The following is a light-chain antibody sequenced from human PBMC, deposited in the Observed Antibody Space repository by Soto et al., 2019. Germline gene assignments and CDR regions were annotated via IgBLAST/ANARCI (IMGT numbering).Light chain of an antibody. CDR3: QQYDNLPPLT. J-gene: IGKJ3*01. V-gene: IGKV1-33*01. Sequence: DIQMTQSPSSLSASVGDRVTITCQASQDISNYLNWYQQKPGKAPKLLIYDASNLETGVPSRFSGSGSGTDFTFTISSLQPEDIATYYCQQYDNLPPLTFGPGTKVD. CDR2: DAS. CDR1: QDISNY.